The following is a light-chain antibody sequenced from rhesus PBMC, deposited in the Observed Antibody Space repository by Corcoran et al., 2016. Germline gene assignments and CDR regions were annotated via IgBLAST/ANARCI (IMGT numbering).Light chain of an antibody. CDR1: QDITNN. CDR3: QHGYGTPLYS. Sequence: DIQMTQSPSSLSASIGDRVTITCQASQDITNNLAWYQKKPGKVPYLLMYKASALNSGVPSRFSDSGSGTDFTLTSSSLQPEYFAGYYCQHGYGTPLYSFGQGTKVEIK. CDR2: KAS. V-gene: IGKV1-25*01. J-gene: IGKJ2*01.